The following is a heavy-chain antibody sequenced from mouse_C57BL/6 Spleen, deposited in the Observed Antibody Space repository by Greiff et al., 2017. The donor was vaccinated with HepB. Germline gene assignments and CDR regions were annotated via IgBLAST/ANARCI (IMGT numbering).Heavy chain of an antibody. CDR3: ARSPSYYSNYRGFAY. Sequence: VQLQQSGAELVKPGASVKLSCTASGFNIKDYYMHWVKQRTEQGLEWIGRIDPEDGETKYAPKFQGKATITADTYSNTAYLQFSILTSEDTAVYYGARSPSYYSNYRGFAYWGQGTLVTVSA. CDR2: IDPEDGET. CDR1: GFNIKDYY. J-gene: IGHJ3*01. D-gene: IGHD2-5*01. V-gene: IGHV14-2*01.